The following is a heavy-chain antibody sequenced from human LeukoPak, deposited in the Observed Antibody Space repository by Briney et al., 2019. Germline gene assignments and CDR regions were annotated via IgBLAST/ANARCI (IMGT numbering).Heavy chain of an antibody. D-gene: IGHD3-9*01. J-gene: IGHJ5*02. V-gene: IGHV4-38-2*02. CDR2: IYHTGAT. CDR3: ARDLGLTISANWFDP. CDR1: GYSISSGYF. Sequence: SETLSLTCAVSGYSISSGYFWVWIRQPPGKGLEWSGSIYHTGATYYNPSLRSTVTISVDTSKNQFSLEVNSVTAADTAVYYCARDLGLTISANWFDPWGQGTLVTVSS.